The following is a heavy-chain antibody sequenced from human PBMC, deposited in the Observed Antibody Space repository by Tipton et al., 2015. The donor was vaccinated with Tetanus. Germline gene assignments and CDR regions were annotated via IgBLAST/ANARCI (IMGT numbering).Heavy chain of an antibody. CDR1: GYTFISYY. J-gene: IGHJ6*02. CDR3: ARENGGYDYYFYYGMGV. Sequence: QSGAEVKKPGASVKVSCKASGYTFISYYIHWERQAPGQGLEWLGIINPIDGNVSYAQGYKGRVTMNRDTSTDIVYMDLSSLRSDDTAVYYCARENGGYDYYFYYGMGVLGQGTTVTVSS. V-gene: IGHV1-46*01. CDR2: INPIDGNV. D-gene: IGHD5-18*01.